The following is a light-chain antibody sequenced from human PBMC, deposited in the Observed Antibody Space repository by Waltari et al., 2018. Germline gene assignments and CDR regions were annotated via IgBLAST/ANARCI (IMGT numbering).Light chain of an antibody. J-gene: IGLJ3*02. Sequence: QSVLTQPPSVSGAPGQRVTISCTGSGSNIGAGYDVHWYQQLPGTAPTLLIYGNTNRPSGVPDRFSGSRAGTSCSLAITGLQAEDEAYYYCQSYDSSLTGSWVFGGGTKLTVL. CDR1: GSNIGAGYD. CDR2: GNT. V-gene: IGLV1-40*01. CDR3: QSYDSSLTGSWV.